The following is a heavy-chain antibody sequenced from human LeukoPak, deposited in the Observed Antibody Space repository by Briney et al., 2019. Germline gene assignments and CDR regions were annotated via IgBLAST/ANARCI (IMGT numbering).Heavy chain of an antibody. CDR3: ARAQRALDY. CDR1: GFTITTYA. D-gene: IGHD1-1*01. Sequence: QPGGSLRLSCAASGFTITTYAVNWVRHAPGKGLEWVSGIGGGGTEYYADSVKGRFIISSDSSQNLVHFQMNSLTVEDTAVYYCARAQRALDYWGQGTLVTVSS. CDR2: IGGGGTE. V-gene: IGHV3-23*01. J-gene: IGHJ4*02.